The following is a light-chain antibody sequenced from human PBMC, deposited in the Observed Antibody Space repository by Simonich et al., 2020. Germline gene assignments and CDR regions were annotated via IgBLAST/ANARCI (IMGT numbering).Light chain of an antibody. Sequence: QSALTQPASVSGSPGQSITISCPGTSSDVGGYNYVSWYQHHSGKAPKIMIYDVRNLPSGVSNRGAGDKSGNTASLTISGLQAEDEADYYCSSYTSSSTRVFGGGTKLTVL. CDR1: SSDVGGYNY. CDR3: SSYTSSSTRV. CDR2: DVR. V-gene: IGLV2-14*03. J-gene: IGLJ3*02.